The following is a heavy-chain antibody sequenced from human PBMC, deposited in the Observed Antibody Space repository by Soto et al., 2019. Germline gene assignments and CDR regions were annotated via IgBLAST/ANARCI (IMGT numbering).Heavy chain of an antibody. J-gene: IGHJ6*02. V-gene: IGHV6-1*01. CDR3: ARAHDFWSGYYHYYYYGMDV. CDR2: TYYRSKWYN. Sequence: PSQTLSLTCVISGDSVSSNSAAWNWIRQSPSRGLEWLGRTYYRSKWYNDYAVSVKSRITINPDTSKNQFSLQLNSVTPEDTAVYYCARAHDFWSGYYHYYYYGMDVWGQGTTVTVSS. CDR1: GDSVSSNSAA. D-gene: IGHD3-3*01.